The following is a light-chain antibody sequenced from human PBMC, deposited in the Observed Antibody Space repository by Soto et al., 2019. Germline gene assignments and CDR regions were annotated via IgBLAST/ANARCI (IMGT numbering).Light chain of an antibody. CDR1: QSVSSD. Sequence: EIVMTQSPATLSVSPGERATLFCRASQSVSSDLAWYQQKPGQPPRLLIYAASTRATGVPARFIGSGSGTDFTLTINSLQSEDFVVYYCQQFNSWPPWAFGQGTKVEI. J-gene: IGKJ1*01. V-gene: IGKV3-15*01. CDR2: AAS. CDR3: QQFNSWPPWA.